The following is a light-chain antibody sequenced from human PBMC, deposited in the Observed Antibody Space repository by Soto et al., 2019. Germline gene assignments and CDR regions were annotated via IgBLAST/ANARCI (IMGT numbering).Light chain of an antibody. CDR2: SDN. J-gene: IGLJ7*01. CDR3: ATWDDSLSGFVV. Sequence: VLTQPPSVSGTPGQRVTISCSGSSSNIGNNFVYWYQHLPGAAPTLVVYSDNHRPSGVPVRFSGSKSGTSASLTISGLRSEDEATYYCATWDDSLSGFVVFGGGTQLTVL. V-gene: IGLV1-47*01. CDR1: SSNIGNNF.